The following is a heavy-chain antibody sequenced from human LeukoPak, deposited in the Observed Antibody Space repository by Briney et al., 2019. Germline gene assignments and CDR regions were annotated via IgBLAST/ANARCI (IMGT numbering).Heavy chain of an antibody. CDR3: AIPSERIPPEY. CDR2: TNPNRGDA. J-gene: IGHJ4*02. CDR1: GSRFTDYF. D-gene: IGHD2-21*01. V-gene: IGHV1-2*02. Sequence: ASLKVTCKASGSRFTDYFMHWERQPPGQGLGWIERTNPNRGDAEQSQESQGRVNLTRGASIGKAYMELTRLRCDDTAVYDCAIPSERIPPEYWGQGTLLTVSS.